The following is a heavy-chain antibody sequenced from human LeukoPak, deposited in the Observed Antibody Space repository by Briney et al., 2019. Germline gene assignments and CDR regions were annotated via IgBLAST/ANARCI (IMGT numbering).Heavy chain of an antibody. CDR1: GGTFSSYA. D-gene: IGHD5-24*01. J-gene: IGHJ4*02. CDR3: AREMATTPTFDY. V-gene: IGHV1-69*05. CDR2: IVPIFGTE. Sequence: SVKVSCKASGGTFSSYAISCVRRAPGQGLEWMGRIVPIFGTENYAQKFQGRVTITTDESTSTAYMELSSLRSEHTAVYYCAREMATTPTFDYCGQGTLVPVSS.